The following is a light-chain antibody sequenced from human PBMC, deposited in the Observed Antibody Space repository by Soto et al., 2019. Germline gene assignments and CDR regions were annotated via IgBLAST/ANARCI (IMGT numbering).Light chain of an antibody. J-gene: IGKJ1*01. CDR3: HQYNSYPQT. CDR2: KAS. V-gene: IGKV1-5*03. Sequence: DIQMTQSPSTLSASVGDRVTITCRASESMSSWLAWYQQKPGKAPKLLIYKASSLESGVPSRFSGSGSGTEFTLTIISLQPDDFATYYCHQYNSYPQTFGQGTKVEIK. CDR1: ESMSSW.